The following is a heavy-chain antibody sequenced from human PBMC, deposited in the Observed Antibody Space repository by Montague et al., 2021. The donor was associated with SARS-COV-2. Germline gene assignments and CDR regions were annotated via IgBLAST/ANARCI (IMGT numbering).Heavy chain of an antibody. J-gene: IGHJ5*02. Sequence: SETLSLTCTVSGGSISSSSYYWGWIRQPPGKGLEWIGSIYYSGSTYYNPSLKSRVTISVATTKNQFSLKLSSVTAADTAVYYCAGRGVRYSSSWYSYWFDPWGQGTLVTASS. CDR1: GGSISSSSYY. D-gene: IGHD6-13*01. CDR3: AGRGVRYSSSWYSYWFDP. V-gene: IGHV4-39*01. CDR2: IYYSGST.